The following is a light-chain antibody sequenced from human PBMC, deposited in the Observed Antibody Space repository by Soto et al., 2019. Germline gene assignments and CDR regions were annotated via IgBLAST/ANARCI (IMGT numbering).Light chain of an antibody. CDR3: QQYNRYWT. V-gene: IGKV1-9*01. CDR2: AAS. J-gene: IGKJ1*01. CDR1: LGINRF. Sequence: MQLRQALSALYAFVVNRFNITFRASLGINRFLAWYQQKPGKAPKLLIYAASTLQSGVPSRFNGTGSGTEFTLTISSLQPDDSATYYCQQYNRYWTFGQGTKVDIK.